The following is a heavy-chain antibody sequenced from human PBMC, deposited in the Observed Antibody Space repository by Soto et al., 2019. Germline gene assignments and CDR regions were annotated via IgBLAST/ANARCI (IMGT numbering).Heavy chain of an antibody. D-gene: IGHD6-19*01. CDR2: IYWDDDK. CDR3: AHSGFSIAVAGSLYFDY. Sequence: SGPTLVNPTQTLTLTCTFSGFSLSTSGVGVGWIRQPPGKALEWLALIYWDDDKRYSPSLKSRLTITKDTSKNQVVLTMTNMDPVDTATYYCAHSGFSIAVAGSLYFDYWGQGTLVTVSS. CDR1: GFSLSTSGVG. V-gene: IGHV2-5*02. J-gene: IGHJ4*02.